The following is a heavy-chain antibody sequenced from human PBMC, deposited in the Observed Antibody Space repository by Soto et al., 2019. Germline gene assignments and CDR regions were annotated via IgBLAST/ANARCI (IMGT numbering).Heavy chain of an antibody. V-gene: IGHV3-21*01. CDR3: ARDYGKLNP. J-gene: IGHJ5*02. Sequence: EVQLVESGGGLVKPGGSLRLSCAASGFTFSTYTMNWVRQTPGKGLEWVSSISSGSNYIYYADSLKGRFTISRDNAKNSQYLQMNSLRAEDTAVYYCARDYGKLNPWGQGPLVTVSS. CDR1: GFTFSTYT. D-gene: IGHD2-15*01. CDR2: ISSGSNYI.